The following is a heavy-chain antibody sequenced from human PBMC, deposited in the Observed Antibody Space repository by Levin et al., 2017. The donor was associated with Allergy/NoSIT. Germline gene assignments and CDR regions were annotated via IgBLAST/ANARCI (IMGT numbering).Heavy chain of an antibody. CDR1: GFTFSSYA. J-gene: IGHJ6*03. V-gene: IGHV3-30-3*01. D-gene: IGHD3-10*01. CDR3: ARGLWFGERYMDV. CDR2: ISYDGSNK. Sequence: SCAASGFTFSSYAMHWVRQAPGKGLEWVAVISYDGSNKYYADSVKGRFTISRDNSKNTLYLQMNSLRAEDTAVYYCARGLWFGERYMDVWGKGTTVTVSS.